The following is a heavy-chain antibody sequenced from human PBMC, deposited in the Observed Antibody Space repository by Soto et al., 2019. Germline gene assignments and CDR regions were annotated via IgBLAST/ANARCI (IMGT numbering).Heavy chain of an antibody. CDR1: GGTFSSCA. CDR2: IIPIFGTA. V-gene: IGHV1-69*13. J-gene: IGHJ4*02. CDR3: ARAGYCSGGSCLTFDY. Sequence: SVKVSCKASGGTFSSCAISWVRQAPGQGLEWMGGIIPIFGTANYAQKFQGRVTITADESTSTAYMELSSLRSEDTAVYYCARAGYCSGGSCLTFDYWGQGTLVTVSS. D-gene: IGHD2-15*01.